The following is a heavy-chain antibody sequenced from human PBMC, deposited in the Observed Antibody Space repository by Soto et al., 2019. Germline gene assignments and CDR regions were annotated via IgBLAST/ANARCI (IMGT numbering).Heavy chain of an antibody. CDR3: ARGSASLRVVPAAIENY. D-gene: IGHD2-2*01. Sequence: PGGSLRLSCAASGFTFSSYAMHWVRQAPGKGLEWVAVISYDGSNKYYADSVKGRFTISRDNSKNTLYLQMNSLRAEDTAVYYCARGSASLRVVPAAIENYWGQGTLVTVSS. V-gene: IGHV3-30-3*01. J-gene: IGHJ4*02. CDR2: ISYDGSNK. CDR1: GFTFSSYA.